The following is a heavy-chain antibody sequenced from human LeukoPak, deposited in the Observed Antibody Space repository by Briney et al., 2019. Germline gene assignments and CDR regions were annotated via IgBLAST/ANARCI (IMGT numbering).Heavy chain of an antibody. CDR1: EYTFTSYY. Sequence: ASVKVSCKASEYTFTSYYMHWVRQAPGQGLEWMGIINLSGGSTSYAQKFQGRVTMTRDTSTSTVYMELSSLRSEDTAVYYCARSLHRHYDILTGYYNGPFDYWGQGTLVTVSS. CDR2: INLSGGST. V-gene: IGHV1-46*01. J-gene: IGHJ4*02. CDR3: ARSLHRHYDILTGYYNGPFDY. D-gene: IGHD3-9*01.